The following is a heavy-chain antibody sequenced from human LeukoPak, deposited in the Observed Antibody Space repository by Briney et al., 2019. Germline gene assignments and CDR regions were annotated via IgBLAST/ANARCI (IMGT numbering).Heavy chain of an antibody. CDR1: GFTFSSYA. V-gene: IGHV3-23*01. Sequence: GGSLRLSCAASGFTFSSYAMSWVRQAPRKGLEWFSAISGNGGSTYYADSVKGRFTISRDNAKNSLYLQMNSLRAEDTAVYYCALCSSMNCYGYWGQGTLVTVSS. D-gene: IGHD2-2*01. J-gene: IGHJ4*02. CDR2: ISGNGGST. CDR3: ALCSSMNCYGY.